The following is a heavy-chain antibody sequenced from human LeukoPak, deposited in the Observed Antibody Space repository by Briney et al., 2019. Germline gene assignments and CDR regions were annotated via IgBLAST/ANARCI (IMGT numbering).Heavy chain of an antibody. J-gene: IGHJ4*02. D-gene: IGHD5-24*01. CDR2: IIPILGIA. Sequence: SVKVSCKASGGTSSSYAISWVRQAPGQGLEWMGRIIPILGIANYAQKFQGRVTITADKSTSTAYMELSSLRSEDTAVYYCARGWDGYNDFDYWGQGTLVTVSS. CDR1: GGTSSSYA. CDR3: ARGWDGYNDFDY. V-gene: IGHV1-69*04.